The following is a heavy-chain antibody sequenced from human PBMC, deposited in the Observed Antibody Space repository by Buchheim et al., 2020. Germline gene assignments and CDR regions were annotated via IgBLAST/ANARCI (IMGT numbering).Heavy chain of an antibody. CDR2: IYYTGIT. V-gene: IGHV4-31*03. J-gene: IGHJ4*02. Sequence: QVQLQESGPGLVKPSQTLSLTCTVSGGSITSGGYYWSWIRQHPGKGLEWIGYIYYTGITYFNPSLESRLFMSVDTSKNQIFLTMRSGTAADSAMYYCARSVDQGEYYDSSGTQFFFDYWGQG. CDR1: GGSITSGGYY. D-gene: IGHD3-22*01. CDR3: ARSVDQGEYYDSSGTQFFFDY.